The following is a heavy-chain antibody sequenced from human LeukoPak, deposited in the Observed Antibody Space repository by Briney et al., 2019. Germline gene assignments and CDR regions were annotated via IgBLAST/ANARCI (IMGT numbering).Heavy chain of an antibody. D-gene: IGHD2-2*01. Sequence: ASVKVSCKASGYTFTSYGISWVRQAPGQGLEWMGWISVYNGNTNYAQKLQGRVTMTTDTSTSTAYMELRSLRSDDTAVYYCARDPRDIVVVPAVINFDYWGQGTLVTVSS. J-gene: IGHJ4*02. CDR1: GYTFTSYG. CDR2: ISVYNGNT. CDR3: ARDPRDIVVVPAVINFDY. V-gene: IGHV1-18*04.